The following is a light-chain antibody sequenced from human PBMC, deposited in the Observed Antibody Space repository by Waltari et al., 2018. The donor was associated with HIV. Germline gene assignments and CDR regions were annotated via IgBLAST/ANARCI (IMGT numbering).Light chain of an antibody. CDR1: RSNLGAGSD. Sequence: QSVLTQPPSVSGAPGQRVTISCTGSRSNLGAGSDAHWYQQLPGTAPKLLIYDNSHRPSGVPARFSGSKSGTSASLAITGLQTEDEAEYYCQSYDSSLSGHVLFGGGTILTVL. V-gene: IGLV1-40*01. CDR2: DNS. CDR3: QSYDSSLSGHVL. J-gene: IGLJ2*01.